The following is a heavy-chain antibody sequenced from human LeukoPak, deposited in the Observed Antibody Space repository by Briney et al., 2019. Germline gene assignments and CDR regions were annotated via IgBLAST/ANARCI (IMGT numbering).Heavy chain of an antibody. CDR2: ISSSGNTT. V-gene: IGHV3-11*04. Sequence: GGSLRLSCAASGFTFSDYYMSWIRQAPGKGLECVSYISSSGNTTYHADSVKGRFTISRDNAKNSLYLQMNSLRAEDTAVYYCARSGGYYYYYMDVWGKGTTVTVSS. J-gene: IGHJ6*03. D-gene: IGHD3-10*01. CDR1: GFTFSDYY. CDR3: ARSGGYYYYYMDV.